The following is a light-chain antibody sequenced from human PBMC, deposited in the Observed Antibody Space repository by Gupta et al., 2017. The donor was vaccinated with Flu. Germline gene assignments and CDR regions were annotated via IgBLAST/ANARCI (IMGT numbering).Light chain of an antibody. CDR1: SSNIGAGYD. CDR3: QSYDSSLSASDVV. Sequence: QSVLTQPPSVSGAPGQRVTISCTGSSSNIGAGYDVHWYQQLPGTAPKLLIYGNSNRPSGVPDRFSGSKSGTSASLAITGLQAEDEADYYCQSYDSSLSASDVVFGGGTKQTVL. J-gene: IGLJ2*01. CDR2: GNS. V-gene: IGLV1-40*01.